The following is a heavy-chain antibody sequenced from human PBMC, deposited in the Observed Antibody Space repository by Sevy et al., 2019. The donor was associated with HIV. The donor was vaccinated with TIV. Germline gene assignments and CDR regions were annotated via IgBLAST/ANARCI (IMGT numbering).Heavy chain of an antibody. CDR2: MKEDGSEK. V-gene: IGHV3-7*01. CDR3: VREGLGGFSYSLDC. J-gene: IGHJ4*02. CDR1: GFTFSSYW. Sequence: GGSLRLSCAASGFTFSSYWMSWVRQAPGKGLEWVATMKEDGSEKSNVDSVKGRFTISRDNAKNSLYLQMNSLRVDDTALYYCVREGLGGFSYSLDCWGQRTLVTVSS. D-gene: IGHD5-18*01.